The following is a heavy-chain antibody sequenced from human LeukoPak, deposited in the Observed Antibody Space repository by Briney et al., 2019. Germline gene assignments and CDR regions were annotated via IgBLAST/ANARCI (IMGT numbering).Heavy chain of an antibody. CDR1: GFTFSTYS. V-gene: IGHV3-23*01. Sequence: GGSLRLSCTASGFTFSTYSMNWVRQSPGKGLEWVSVIGSGGDTYYSDSVQGRFTISRDNSKNTLYLQMNSLRADDTAVYYCAKYYAARSRSFDFWGQGTLVTVSS. CDR3: AKYYAARSRSFDF. D-gene: IGHD3-10*01. CDR2: IGSGGDT. J-gene: IGHJ4*02.